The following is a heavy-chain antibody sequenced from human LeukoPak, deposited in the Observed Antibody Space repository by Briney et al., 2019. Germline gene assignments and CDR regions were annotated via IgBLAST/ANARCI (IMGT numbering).Heavy chain of an antibody. D-gene: IGHD6-13*01. V-gene: IGHV4-59*08. J-gene: IGHJ5*02. CDR1: GGSISSYY. CDR2: IYYSGST. Sequence: TSETLSLTCTVSGGSISSYYWSWIRQPPGKGLEWIGYIYYSGSTNYNPSLKSRVTISVDTSKNQLSLKLSSVTAADTAVYYCARGAGWFDPWGQGTLVTVSS. CDR3: ARGAGWFDP.